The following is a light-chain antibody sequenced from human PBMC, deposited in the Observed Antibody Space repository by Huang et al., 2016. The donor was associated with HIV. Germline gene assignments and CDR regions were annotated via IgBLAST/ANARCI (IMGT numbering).Light chain of an antibody. CDR1: QDIDNF. Sequence: DIQMTQSPASLSASTGVRVTLTCRASQDIDNFVAWFQQKPGKVPTLLIYGASILQSGVPSRFTGRGSGTDFTLTITNFQLEDVATYYCQRYDIAPRAFGQGTKVDLK. J-gene: IGKJ1*01. V-gene: IGKV1-27*01. CDR2: GAS. CDR3: QRYDIAPRA.